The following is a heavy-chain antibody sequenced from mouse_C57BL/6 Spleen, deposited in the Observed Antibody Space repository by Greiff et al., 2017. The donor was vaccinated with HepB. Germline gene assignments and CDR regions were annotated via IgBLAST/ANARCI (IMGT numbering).Heavy chain of an antibody. J-gene: IGHJ4*01. CDR2: IDPSDSYT. CDR3: ARWGYYAMDY. CDR1: GYTFTSYW. V-gene: IGHV1-59*01. Sequence: QVQLQQPGAELVRPGTSVKLSCKASGYTFTSYWMRWVKQRPGQGLEWIGVIDPSDSYTNYNQKFKGKATLTVDTSSSTAYMQLSSLTSEDSAVYYCARWGYYAMDYWGQGTSVTVSS.